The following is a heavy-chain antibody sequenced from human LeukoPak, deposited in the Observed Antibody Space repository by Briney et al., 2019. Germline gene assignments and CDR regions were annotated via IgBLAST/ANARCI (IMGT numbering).Heavy chain of an antibody. CDR2: IIPIFGTA. CDR1: GGTFSSYA. V-gene: IGHV1-69*06. J-gene: IGHJ5*02. Sequence: SVKVSCKASGGTFSSYAISWVRQAPGQGLEWMGGIIPIFGTANYAQRFQGRVTVTADKSTSTAYMELSSLRSEDTAVYYCARYCSSTSCYFFDPWGQGTLVTVSS. D-gene: IGHD2-2*01. CDR3: ARYCSSTSCYFFDP.